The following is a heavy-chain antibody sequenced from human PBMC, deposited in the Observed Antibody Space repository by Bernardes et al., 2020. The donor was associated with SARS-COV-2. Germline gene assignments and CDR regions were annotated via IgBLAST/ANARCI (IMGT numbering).Heavy chain of an antibody. J-gene: IGHJ6*02. CDR2: IYYSGST. D-gene: IGHD3-3*01. CDR1: GGSVSSGSYY. Sequence: SETLSLTCTVSGGSVSSGSYYWSWIRQPPGKGLERIGYIYYSGSTNYNPSLKSRVTISVDTSKNQFSLKLSSVTAADTAVYYCARADVYYDFWSGYYSHYGMDVWGQGTTVTVSS. V-gene: IGHV4-61*01. CDR3: ARADVYYDFWSGYYSHYGMDV.